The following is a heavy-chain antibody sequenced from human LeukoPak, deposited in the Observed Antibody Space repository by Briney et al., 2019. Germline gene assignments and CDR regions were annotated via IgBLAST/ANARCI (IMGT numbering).Heavy chain of an antibody. CDR1: GFTFSSHW. D-gene: IGHD3-22*01. CDR2: IKEDGGEK. Sequence: TGGSLRLPCAASGFTFSSHWMSWVRQAPGKGLEWVANIKEDGGEKYYVDSVKGRFTISRDNAKKSLDLQVNNLRAEDTAVYYCARDSSAALDMWGQGTMVTVSS. CDR3: ARDSSAALDM. V-gene: IGHV3-7*05. J-gene: IGHJ3*02.